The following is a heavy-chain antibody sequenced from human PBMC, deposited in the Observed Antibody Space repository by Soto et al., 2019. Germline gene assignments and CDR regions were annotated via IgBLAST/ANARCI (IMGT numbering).Heavy chain of an antibody. D-gene: IGHD6-25*01. CDR2: IFAYNGNT. CDR1: GYTFTDYG. CDR3: ARDPSTSGRSGHDY. V-gene: IGHV1-18*01. J-gene: IGHJ4*02. Sequence: VWTGPGVKKPGASVTVSCKASGYTFTDYGVTWVRQPPGRGLEWVGWIFAYNGNTNYAENFQGRVTMTTDSSTSTAYMELTNLGSDDTAVYYCARDPSTSGRSGHDYWGQGTLVTVSS.